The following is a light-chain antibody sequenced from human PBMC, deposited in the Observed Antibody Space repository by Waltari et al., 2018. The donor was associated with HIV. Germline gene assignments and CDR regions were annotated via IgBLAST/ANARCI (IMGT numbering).Light chain of an antibody. CDR1: QSVRSNY. CDR3: QQYGSSPPYT. V-gene: IGKV3D-20*01. Sequence: EIVLTQSPATLSLSPGERATPSCGASQSVRSNYLAWYQQKPGLAPRLLIYEASSRATGIPDRFSGSGSGTDFTLTISRLEPEDFAVYYCQQYGSSPPYTFGQGTKLEIK. CDR2: EAS. J-gene: IGKJ2*01.